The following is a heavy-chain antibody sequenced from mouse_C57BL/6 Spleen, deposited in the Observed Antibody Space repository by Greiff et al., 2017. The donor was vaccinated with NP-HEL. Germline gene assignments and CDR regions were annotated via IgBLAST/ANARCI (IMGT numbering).Heavy chain of an antibody. D-gene: IGHD2-5*01. CDR2: INPNNGGT. J-gene: IGHJ1*03. CDR1: GYTFTDYY. V-gene: IGHV1-26*01. Sequence: EVQLQQSGPELVKPGASVMISCKASGYTFTDYYMNWVKQSHGKSLEWIGDINPNNGGTSYNQKFKGKATLTVDKSSSTAYMELRSLTSEDSAVYYCANSNYGYFDVWGTGTTVTVSS. CDR3: ANSNYGYFDV.